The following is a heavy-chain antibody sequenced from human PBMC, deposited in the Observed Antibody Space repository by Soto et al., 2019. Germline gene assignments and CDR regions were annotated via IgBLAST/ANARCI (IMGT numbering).Heavy chain of an antibody. CDR2: IIPIFGTA. CDR3: ARGRYNWNYESYNWFDP. CDR1: GGTFSSYA. V-gene: IGHV1-69*13. Sequence: SVKVSCKASGGTFSSYAISWVRQAPGQGLEWMGGIIPIFGTANYAQKFQGRVTITADESTSTAYMELSSLRSEDTAVYYCARGRYNWNYESYNWFDPWGQGTLVTVSS. D-gene: IGHD1-7*01. J-gene: IGHJ5*02.